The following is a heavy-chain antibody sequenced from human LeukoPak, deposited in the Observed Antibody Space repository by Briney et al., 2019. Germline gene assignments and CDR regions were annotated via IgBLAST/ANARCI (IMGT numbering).Heavy chain of an antibody. CDR3: ARDYYDSSGYYGY. CDR2: ISSSSSTI. CDR1: GFTFSSYS. J-gene: IGHJ4*02. D-gene: IGHD3-22*01. V-gene: IGHV3-48*04. Sequence: GGSLRLSCAASGFTFSSYSMNWVRQAPGKGLEWVSYISSSSSTIYYADSVKGRFTISRDNAKNSLYLQMNSLRAEDTAVYYCARDYYDSSGYYGYWGQGTLVTVSS.